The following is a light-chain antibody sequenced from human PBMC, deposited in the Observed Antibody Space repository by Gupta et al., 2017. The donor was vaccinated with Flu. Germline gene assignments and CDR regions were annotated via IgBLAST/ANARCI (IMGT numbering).Light chain of an antibody. CDR3: QSSDSSLSGSKV. V-gene: IGLV1-40*01. CDR1: GSNIGSGYD. J-gene: IGLJ1*01. Sequence: QSVLTQPPSVSGAPGQRVSISCTGSGSNIGSGYDVHWYQQLPGTAPKLLLYGNTNRPSGVPDRFSGSKSGTSASLAITGLQAEDEADYYCQSSDSSLSGSKVFGTGTKVTVL. CDR2: GNT.